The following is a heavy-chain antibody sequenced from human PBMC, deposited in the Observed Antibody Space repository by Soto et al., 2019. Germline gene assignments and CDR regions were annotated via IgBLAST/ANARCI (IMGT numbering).Heavy chain of an antibody. J-gene: IGHJ4*02. CDR1: GFTFSSYA. CDR3: AKEMTIGRPYDY. CDR2: ISDTGAST. V-gene: IGHV3-23*01. Sequence: EVQLLQSGGGLVQPGGSLRLSCAASGFTFSSYALSWIRQAPGKGLEWVSAISDTGASTYYADFVGGRFTISRDNSKNTLYLQMSSLRAEDTALYYCAKEMTIGRPYDYWGQGTLVTVSS.